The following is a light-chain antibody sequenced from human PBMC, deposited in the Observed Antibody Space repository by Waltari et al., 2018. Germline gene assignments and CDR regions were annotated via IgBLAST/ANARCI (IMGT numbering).Light chain of an antibody. Sequence: DIVLTQSPLSLPVTPVEPASISCRSSQILLHSNGNTYVDWFLQKPGQSPQLLIYLGSNRASGVPDRFSGSGSGTDFTLKISRVEAEDVGVYYCMQALQTVTFGGGTMVEIK. V-gene: IGKV2-28*01. J-gene: IGKJ4*01. CDR1: QILLHSNGNTY. CDR2: LGS. CDR3: MQALQTVT.